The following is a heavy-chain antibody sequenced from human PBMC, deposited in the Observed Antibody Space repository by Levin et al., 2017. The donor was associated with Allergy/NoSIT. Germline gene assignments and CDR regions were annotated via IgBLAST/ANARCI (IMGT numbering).Heavy chain of an antibody. J-gene: IGHJ3*02. CDR3: ARSPHVGRFLEPDAFDI. CDR1: GFTFRSYS. V-gene: IGHV3-21*01. CDR2: ISSSSSSI. Sequence: ASVKVSCAASGFTFRSYSMNWVRQAPGKGLEWVSSISSSSSSIYYADSVKGRFTISRDNAKNSLYLQMNSLRAEDTAVYYCARSPHVGRFLEPDAFDIWGQGTMVTVSS. D-gene: IGHD3-3*01.